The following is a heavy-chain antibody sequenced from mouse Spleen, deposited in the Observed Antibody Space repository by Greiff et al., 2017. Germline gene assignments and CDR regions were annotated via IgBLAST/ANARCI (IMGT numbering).Heavy chain of an antibody. CDR3: AVTTVVGGYFDY. CDR2: FYPGSGST. CDR1: GYTFTSYW. J-gene: IGHJ2*01. D-gene: IGHD1-1*01. Sequence: QVQLQQSGAELVKPGASVKMSCKASGYTFTSYWITWVKQRHGQGLEWIGDFYPGSGSTNYNEKFKSKATLTVDTSSSTAYMQLSSLTSEDSAVYYCAVTTVVGGYFDYWGQGTTLTVSS. V-gene: IGHV1-55*01.